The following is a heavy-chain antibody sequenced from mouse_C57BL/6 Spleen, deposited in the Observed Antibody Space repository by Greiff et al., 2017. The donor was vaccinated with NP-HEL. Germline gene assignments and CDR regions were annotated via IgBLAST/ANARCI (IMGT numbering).Heavy chain of an antibody. J-gene: IGHJ2*01. D-gene: IGHD1-1*01. CDR2: FYPGSGSI. CDR1: GYTFTSYW. CDR3: ARHGPITTVYDY. V-gene: IGHV1-62-2*01. Sequence: QVQLQQPGAELVKPGASVKLSCKASGYTFTSYWMQWVKQRPGQGLEWIGWFYPGSGSIKYNEKFKDKATLTADKSSSTVYMELSRLTSEDSAVYFCARHGPITTVYDYWGQGTTLTVSS.